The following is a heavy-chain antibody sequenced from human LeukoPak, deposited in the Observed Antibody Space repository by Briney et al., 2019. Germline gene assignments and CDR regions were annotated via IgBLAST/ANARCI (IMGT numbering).Heavy chain of an antibody. V-gene: IGHV1-2*02. CDR2: INPNSGGT. CDR3: ARALPYDFWSGYWRNWFDP. D-gene: IGHD3-3*01. Sequence: ASVKVSCKASGYTFTGYYMHWVRQAPGQGLEWMGWINPNSGGTNYAQKLQGRVTMTTDTSTSTAYMELRSLRSDDTAVYYCARALPYDFWSGYWRNWFDPWGQGTLVTVSS. CDR1: GYTFTGYY. J-gene: IGHJ5*02.